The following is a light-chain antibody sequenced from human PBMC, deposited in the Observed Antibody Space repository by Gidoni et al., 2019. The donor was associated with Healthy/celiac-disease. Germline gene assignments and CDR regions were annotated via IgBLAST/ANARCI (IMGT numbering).Light chain of an antibody. CDR1: SSNIGNNY. V-gene: IGLV1-51*01. CDR2: DNN. J-gene: IGLJ2*01. Sequence: QSVLTQPPSVSAAPGQKVTISCSGSSSNIGNNYVSWYQQLPGTAPKLLIYDNNKRPSGIPDRFSGFESGTSATLGITGLQTGDEADYYCGTWDSSLSALFGGGTKLTVL. CDR3: GTWDSSLSAL.